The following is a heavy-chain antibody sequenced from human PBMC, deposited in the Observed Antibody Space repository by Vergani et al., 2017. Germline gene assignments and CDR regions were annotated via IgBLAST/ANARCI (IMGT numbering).Heavy chain of an antibody. D-gene: IGHD3-10*01. CDR2: IYYSGST. Sequence: QVQLVESGGGVVQPGGSLRLSCAASGFTFSSYSMNWVRQAPGKGLEWIGSIYYSGSTYYNPSLKSRVTISVDTSKNQFSLKLSSVTAADTAVYYCARDLPVQGDLWGQGTLVTVSS. V-gene: IGHV4-39*07. CDR3: ARDLPVQGDL. CDR1: GFTFSSYS. J-gene: IGHJ5*02.